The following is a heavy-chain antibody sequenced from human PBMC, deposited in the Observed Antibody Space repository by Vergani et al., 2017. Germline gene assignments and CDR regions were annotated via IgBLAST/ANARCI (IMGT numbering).Heavy chain of an antibody. CDR1: GFIFNYYG. D-gene: IGHD1-26*01. CDR2: IRSDGGSE. Sequence: QVHLVESGGGVVQPGGSLRLSCAASGFIFNYYGINWVRQAPGKGLEWVSFIRSDGGSEMYADSVRGRFTISRDNSKNTLHLQMDSLRAGDTAVYFCAKTISRSYYQLDYWGQGPLVTVSS. CDR3: AKTISRSYYQLDY. V-gene: IGHV3-30*02. J-gene: IGHJ4*01.